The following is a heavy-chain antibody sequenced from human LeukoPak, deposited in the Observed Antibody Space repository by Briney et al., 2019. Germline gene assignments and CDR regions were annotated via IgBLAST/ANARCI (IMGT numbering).Heavy chain of an antibody. CDR3: ATYFYGEYGSYYFDY. D-gene: IGHD4-17*01. CDR1: GAFITNSHW. Sequence: PSETLSLTCAVSGAFITNSHWWSGARQPRGKGLEWIGEIYHSGTTNYNPSLKSRVTMSVDKSKNQFSLKLSSVTAADTAVYYCATYFYGEYGSYYFDYWGQGTLVTVSS. J-gene: IGHJ4*02. CDR2: IYHSGTT. V-gene: IGHV4-4*02.